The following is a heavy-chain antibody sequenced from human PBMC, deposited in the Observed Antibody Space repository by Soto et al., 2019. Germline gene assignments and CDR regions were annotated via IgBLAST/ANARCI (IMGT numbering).Heavy chain of an antibody. J-gene: IGHJ5*01. V-gene: IGHV6-1*01. CDR2: TYYRSKWHY. CDR1: GDSVSTNSAT. Sequence: PSQTLSLTCAISGDSVSTNSATWDWFRQSTSRGLEWLGRTYYRSKWHYDYAVSVKDQITLSPDTCSNQFSLQLNSVTPDDTAVYYCARLIGNSWLYSWGQGTLVTVPS. D-gene: IGHD2-8*01. CDR3: ARLIGNSWLYS.